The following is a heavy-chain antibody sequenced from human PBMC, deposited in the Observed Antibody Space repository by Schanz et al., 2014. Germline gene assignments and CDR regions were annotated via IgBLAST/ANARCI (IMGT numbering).Heavy chain of an antibody. J-gene: IGHJ4*02. D-gene: IGHD3-22*01. V-gene: IGHV1-18*01. CDR3: AGAFDSSGYYFDY. Sequence: QVQLVQSGAEVKKPGSSVKVSCKASGGTFSTYTISWVRQAPGQGLEWMGWISAYNGNTNYAQKLQGRVTMTTDTSTSTAYMELRSLRSEDTAVYYCAGAFDSSGYYFDYWGQGTLVTVSS. CDR2: ISAYNGNT. CDR1: GGTFSTYT.